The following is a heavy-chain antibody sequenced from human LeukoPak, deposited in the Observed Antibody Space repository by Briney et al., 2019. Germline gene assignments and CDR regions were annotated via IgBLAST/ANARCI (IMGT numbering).Heavy chain of an antibody. D-gene: IGHD3-22*01. J-gene: IGHJ4*02. CDR2: INWNGGST. CDR1: GFTFDDYG. V-gene: IGHV3-20*04. CDR3: AKDDNTYYYDSSGYYGD. Sequence: GGSLRLSCAASGFTFDDYGMSWVRQAPGKGLEWVSGINWNGGSTGYADSVKGRFTISRDNAKNSLYLQMNSLRAEDTALYYCAKDDNTYYYDSSGYYGDWGQGTLVTVSS.